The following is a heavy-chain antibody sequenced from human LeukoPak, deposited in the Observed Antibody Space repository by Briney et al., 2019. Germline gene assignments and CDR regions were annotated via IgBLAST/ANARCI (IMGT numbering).Heavy chain of an antibody. CDR1: GFTFSSYA. Sequence: GGSLRLSCAASGFTFSSYAMSWVRQAPGKGLEWVSAISGSGGSTYYADSVKGRFTISRDNSKNTLYLQMNSLRAEDTAVYYCAKVDRVGTVTTYDYWGQGTLVTGSS. J-gene: IGHJ4*02. V-gene: IGHV3-23*01. CDR2: ISGSGGST. CDR3: AKVDRVGTVTTYDY. D-gene: IGHD4-17*01.